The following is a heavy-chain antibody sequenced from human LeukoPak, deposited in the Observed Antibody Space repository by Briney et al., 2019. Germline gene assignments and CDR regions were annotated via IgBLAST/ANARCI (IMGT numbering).Heavy chain of an antibody. CDR1: GFTFSDYY. V-gene: IGHV3-11*04. J-gene: IGHJ4*02. D-gene: IGHD3-22*01. Sequence: GGSLRLSCAASGFTFSDYYMNWVRQAPGKGLEWVSYISSSGSTIYYADSVKGRFTISRDNAKNSLYLQMNSLRAEDTAVYYCARAFSYYYDSSGYPDWGQGTLVTVSS. CDR3: ARAFSYYYDSSGYPD. CDR2: ISSSGSTI.